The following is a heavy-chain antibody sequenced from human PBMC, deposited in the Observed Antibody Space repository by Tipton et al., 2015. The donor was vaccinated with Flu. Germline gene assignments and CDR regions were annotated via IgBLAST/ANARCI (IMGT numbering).Heavy chain of an antibody. CDR3: VRDQGFGGGMTYNYYLMDV. CDR1: GEALGSSYY. Sequence: GEALGSSYYWAWIRQPPGRGLEWIGNIHTSAGTYYNLSLKSRVTISVDRSKSQFSLRLNAVSAADTAIYYCVRDQGFGGGMTYNYYLMDVWGQGTTVTVSS. CDR2: IHTSAGT. J-gene: IGHJ6*02. D-gene: IGHD3-10*01. V-gene: IGHV4-38-2*02.